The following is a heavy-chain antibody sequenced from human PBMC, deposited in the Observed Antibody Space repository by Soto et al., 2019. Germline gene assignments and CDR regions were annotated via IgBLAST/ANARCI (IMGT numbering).Heavy chain of an antibody. CDR2: INHSGST. J-gene: IGHJ6*03. D-gene: IGHD2-2*01. CDR3: ARGHPPYCSSTSCYENYYYYYMDV. Sequence: SETLSLTCAVYGGSFSGYYWSWIRQPPGKGLEWIGEINHSGSTNYNPSLKSRVTISVDTSKNQFSLKLSSVTAADTAVYYCARGHPPYCSSTSCYENYYYYYMDVWGKGTTVTVSS. CDR1: GGSFSGYY. V-gene: IGHV4-34*01.